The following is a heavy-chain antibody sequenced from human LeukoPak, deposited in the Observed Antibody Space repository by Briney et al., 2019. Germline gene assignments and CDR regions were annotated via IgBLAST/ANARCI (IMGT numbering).Heavy chain of an antibody. CDR2: INPYSGNA. CDR3: ARGGRGWVSYY. J-gene: IGHJ4*02. V-gene: IGHV1-18*01. Sequence: ASVKVSSTASGYSFTTYRIKSVLQAPGQGLEWMGWINPYSGNANYAQNLQGRVTMTTDTSTTTAYMELRSLRSDDTAVYYCARGGRGWVSYYWGQGTLVTVSS. D-gene: IGHD6-19*01. CDR1: GYSFTTYR.